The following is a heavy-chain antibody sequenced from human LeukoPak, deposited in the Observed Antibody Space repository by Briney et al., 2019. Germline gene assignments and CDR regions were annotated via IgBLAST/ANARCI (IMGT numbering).Heavy chain of an antibody. J-gene: IGHJ4*02. CDR1: GFTFSSYS. CDR2: ISSSSSYI. Sequence: GGSLRLSCAASGFTFSSYSMNWVRQAPGKGLEWVSSISSSSSYIYYADSVKGRFTISRDNAKNSLYLQMNSLRAEDTAVYYCAGDSPLLEWSRTSDYWGQGTLVTVSS. D-gene: IGHD3-3*01. CDR3: AGDSPLLEWSRTSDY. V-gene: IGHV3-21*01.